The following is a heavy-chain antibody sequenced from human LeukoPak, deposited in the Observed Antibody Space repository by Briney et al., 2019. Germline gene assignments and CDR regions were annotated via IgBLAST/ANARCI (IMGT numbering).Heavy chain of an antibody. Sequence: GGSLRLSCAASGFTFSSYCMHWVRQAPGKGLEWVSAISGSGGSTYYADSVKGRFTISRDNSKNTLYLQMNSLRAEDTAVYYCAKGIVGATTPFDYWGQGTLVTVSS. CDR1: GFTFSSYC. CDR2: ISGSGGST. V-gene: IGHV3-23*01. J-gene: IGHJ4*02. D-gene: IGHD1-26*01. CDR3: AKGIVGATTPFDY.